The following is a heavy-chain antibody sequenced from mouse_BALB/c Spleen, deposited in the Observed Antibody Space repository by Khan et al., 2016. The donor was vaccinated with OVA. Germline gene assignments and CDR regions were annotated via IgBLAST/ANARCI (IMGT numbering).Heavy chain of an antibody. J-gene: IGHJ3*01. CDR1: GFTFSTYG. CDR3: ARLSYYYNSEGFAF. V-gene: IGHV5-6*01. Sequence: EVQLVESGEDLVKPGGSLKLSCAASGFTFSTYGMSWVRQTPDRRLEWVATISSGGSYTYYPDNVKGRFTISRDNANNTLYLQMRSLKSADTAMYYCARLSYYYNSEGFAFWGQGTLFTVTA. D-gene: IGHD1-1*01. CDR2: ISSGGSYT.